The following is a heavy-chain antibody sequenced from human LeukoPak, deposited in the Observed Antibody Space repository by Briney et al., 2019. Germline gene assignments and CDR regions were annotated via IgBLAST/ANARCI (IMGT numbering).Heavy chain of an antibody. CDR2: INPSGGST. CDR3: ARDLLSSSGSYRVSVYFDY. D-gene: IGHD1-26*01. V-gene: IGHV1-46*03. J-gene: IGHJ4*02. CDR1: GYTFTSYY. Sequence: ASVKVSCKASGYTFTSYYMHWVRQAPGQGLEWMGIINPSGGSTSYAQKFQGRVTVTRDTSTSTVYMELSSLRSEDTAVYYCARDLLSSSGSYRVSVYFDYWGQGTLVTVSS.